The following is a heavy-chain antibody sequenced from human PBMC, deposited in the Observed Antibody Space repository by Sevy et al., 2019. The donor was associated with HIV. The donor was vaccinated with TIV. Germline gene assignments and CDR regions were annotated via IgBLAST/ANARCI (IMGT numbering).Heavy chain of an antibody. CDR1: GFTFSSYA. CDR3: ARDTDYYGSGSYYNATDY. CDR2: ISYDGSNK. Sequence: GGSLRLSCAASGFTFSSYAMHWVRQAPGKGLEWVAVISYDGSNKYYAYSVKGRFTISRDNSKNTLYLQMNSLRAEDTAVYYCARDTDYYGSGSYYNATDYWGQGTLVTVSS. D-gene: IGHD3-10*01. V-gene: IGHV3-30-3*01. J-gene: IGHJ4*02.